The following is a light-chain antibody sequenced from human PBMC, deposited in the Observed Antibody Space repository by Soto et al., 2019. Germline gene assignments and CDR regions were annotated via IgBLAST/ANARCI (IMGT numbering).Light chain of an antibody. CDR3: GSYAGSSTYV. CDR2: EVS. CDR1: SSDVGSYNL. Sequence: QSALTQPASVSGSPGQSITISCTGTSSDVGSYNLVSWYQQHPGKAPKLMIYEVSKRPSGVSNRFSGSKSGNTASLTISGLQAEDEADFSCGSYAGSSTYVFGTGTKVTAL. J-gene: IGLJ1*01. V-gene: IGLV2-23*02.